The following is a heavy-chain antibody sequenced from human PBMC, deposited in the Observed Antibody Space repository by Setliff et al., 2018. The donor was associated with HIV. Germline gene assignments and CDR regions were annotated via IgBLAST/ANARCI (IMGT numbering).Heavy chain of an antibody. CDR3: AASADGDCATTSCTNWFDP. CDR1: GFTFTDYW. CDR2: VNSDGSTT. Sequence: PGGSLRLSCAASGFTFTDYWMHWVRQVPGKGLVWVSRVNSDGSTTSYADSVEGRFTISRDDSKSTAYLQLSSLKVDDTAMYFCAASADGDCATTSCTNWFDPWGQGTLVTVSS. V-gene: IGHV3-74*01. D-gene: IGHD2-21*01. J-gene: IGHJ5*02.